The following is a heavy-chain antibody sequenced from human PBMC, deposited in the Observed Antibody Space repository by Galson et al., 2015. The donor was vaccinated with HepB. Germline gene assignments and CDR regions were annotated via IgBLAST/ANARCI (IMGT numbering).Heavy chain of an antibody. J-gene: IGHJ3*02. CDR3: ATAEYYGGAFDI. CDR1: GFIFSSYA. Sequence: SLRLSCAASGFIFSSYAMHWVRQAPGKGLEWVTLISYDGSNKYYADSVKGRFTISRDNSKNTLYLQMNSLRAEDTALYYCATAEYYGGAFDIWGQGTMVTVSS. CDR2: ISYDGSNK. D-gene: IGHD4-23*01. V-gene: IGHV3-30-3*01.